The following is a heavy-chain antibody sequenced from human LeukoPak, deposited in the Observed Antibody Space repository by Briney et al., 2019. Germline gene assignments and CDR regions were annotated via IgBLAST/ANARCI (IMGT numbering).Heavy chain of an antibody. J-gene: IGHJ4*02. CDR2: IWYDGSNK. V-gene: IGHV3-33*01. CDR3: ARDGWGAVAGSGSDY. Sequence: GGSLRLSCAASGFTFSIYGMHWVRQAPGKGLDWVAVIWYDGSNKYYADSVKGRFTISRDNSKNTLYLQMNSLRAEDTAVYYCARDGWGAVAGSGSDYWGQGNLVTVSS. D-gene: IGHD6-19*01. CDR1: GFTFSIYG.